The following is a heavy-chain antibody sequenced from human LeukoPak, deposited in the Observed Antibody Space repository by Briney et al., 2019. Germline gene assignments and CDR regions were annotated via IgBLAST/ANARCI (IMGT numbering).Heavy chain of an antibody. D-gene: IGHD5-12*01. CDR1: GFSFSSYE. CDR2: ISSSGSPI. CDR3: AKGPCIYWS. J-gene: IGHJ4*02. Sequence: GESRTLACAVSGFSFSSYEMNWVRQAPGKGLEWVSSISSSGSPISYADSVKGRFTISRDNAKNPLSLQMNSLRADATAVYHCAKGPCIYWSWGQGTLVTVS. V-gene: IGHV3-48*03.